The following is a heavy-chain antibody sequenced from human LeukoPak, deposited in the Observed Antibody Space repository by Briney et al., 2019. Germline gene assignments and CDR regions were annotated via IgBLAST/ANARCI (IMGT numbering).Heavy chain of an antibody. Sequence: ASQTLSLTCTVSGGSISSGSYYWSWIRQPAGKGLEWIGRIYTSGSTNYNPSLKSRVTISVDTSKNQFSLKLSSVTAADTAVYYCARDRDGYTFDYWGQGTLVTVSS. CDR3: ARDRDGYTFDY. D-gene: IGHD5-24*01. V-gene: IGHV4-61*02. CDR2: IYTSGST. J-gene: IGHJ4*02. CDR1: GGSISSGSYY.